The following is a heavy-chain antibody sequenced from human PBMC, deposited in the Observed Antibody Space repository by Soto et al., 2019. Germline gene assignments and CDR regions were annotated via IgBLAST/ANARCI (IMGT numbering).Heavy chain of an antibody. J-gene: IGHJ3*02. CDR3: VRTKVGRDAFDI. CDR1: GFTFSSYW. Sequence: EVQLVESGGDLVQPGGSLRLSCAASGFTFSSYWMHWVRQAPGKGLVWVSRINSDGSGTSSTTYVDSVKGRVTISRDNAKNTLYLQMNSLRAEDTAVYYCVRTKVGRDAFDIWGQGTMVTVSS. CDR2: INSDGSGTSST. D-gene: IGHD1-26*01. V-gene: IGHV3-74*01.